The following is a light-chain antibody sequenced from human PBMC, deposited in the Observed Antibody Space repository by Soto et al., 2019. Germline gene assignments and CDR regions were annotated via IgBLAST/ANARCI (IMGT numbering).Light chain of an antibody. V-gene: IGLV4-69*01. CDR3: QTWGTGPCV. Sequence: QPVLTQSPSASASLGASVKLTCTLSSGHSSYAIAWHQQQPEKGPRYLMKLNSDGSHSKGDGIPERFSGSSSGAERYLTISSLQSEDEADYYCQTWGTGPCVFGGGTKVTVL. CDR1: SGHSSYA. J-gene: IGLJ3*02. CDR2: LNSDGSH.